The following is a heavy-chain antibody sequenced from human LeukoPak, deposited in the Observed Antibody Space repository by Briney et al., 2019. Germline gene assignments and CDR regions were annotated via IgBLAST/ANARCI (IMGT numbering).Heavy chain of an antibody. CDR1: GFTVSSNY. CDR2: IYSGGST. D-gene: IGHD1-14*01. V-gene: IGHV3-53*01. Sequence: GGSLRLSCAASGFTVSSNYMSWVRQAPGKGLEWVSVIYSGGSTYYADSVKGRFTISRDNSKNTLYLQMNSLRAEDTAVYYCARLIGSSTVADYWGQGTLVTVSS. J-gene: IGHJ4*02. CDR3: ARLIGSSTVADY.